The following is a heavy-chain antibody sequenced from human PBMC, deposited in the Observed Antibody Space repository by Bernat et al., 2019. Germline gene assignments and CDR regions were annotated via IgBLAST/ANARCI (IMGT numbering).Heavy chain of an antibody. CDR2: INPSGGST. J-gene: IGHJ4*02. V-gene: IGHV1-46*03. Sequence: QVQLVQSGAEVKKPGASVKVSCKASGYTFTSYYMHWVRRAPGQGLEWMGIINPSGGSTSYAQKFQGRVTMTRDTSTSTVYMELNSLRAEDTAIYYCAQRALTVRDFDYWGQGTLVTVSS. CDR1: GYTFTSYY. D-gene: IGHD6-6*01. CDR3: AQRALTVRDFDY.